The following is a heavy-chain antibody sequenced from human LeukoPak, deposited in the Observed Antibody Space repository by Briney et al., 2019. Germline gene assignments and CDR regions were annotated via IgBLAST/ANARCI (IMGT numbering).Heavy chain of an antibody. CDR2: ISYDGSNK. V-gene: IGHV3-30*18. D-gene: IGHD5-18*01. CDR3: AKDRDSYGYDYYGMDV. J-gene: IGHJ6*02. CDR1: GFTFSSYG. Sequence: GGSLRLSCAASGFTFSSYGVRWVRQAPGKGLEWVAVISYDGSNKYYADSVKGRFTISRDNSKNTLYLQMNSLRAEDTAVYYCAKDRDSYGYDYYGMDVWGQGTTVTVSS.